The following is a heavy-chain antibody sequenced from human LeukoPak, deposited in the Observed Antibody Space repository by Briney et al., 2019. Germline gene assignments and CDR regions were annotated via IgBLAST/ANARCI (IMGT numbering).Heavy chain of an antibody. D-gene: IGHD3-22*01. Sequence: PSETLSLTCTVSGGSISGHYWSWIRQPPGKGLEWIGYIFYGGSTRFNPSLKSRVTISVDSSKIQFSLKLSSVTAADTAMYYCARGQFYSDSGGYEPFDYWGQGTLVTVSS. CDR1: GGSISGHY. CDR2: IFYGGST. V-gene: IGHV4-59*11. J-gene: IGHJ4*02. CDR3: ARGQFYSDSGGYEPFDY.